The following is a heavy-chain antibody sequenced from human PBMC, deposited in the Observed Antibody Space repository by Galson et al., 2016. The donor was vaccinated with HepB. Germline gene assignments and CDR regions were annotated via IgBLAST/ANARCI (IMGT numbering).Heavy chain of an antibody. Sequence: QSGAEVKKPGESLKISCRGSGYTFDSYWIGWVRQMPGKGLEWMAIIYPGDYDIRYSPSFQGQVTISVDKSISTAYLQWSSLTASDTAIYYCARSLTGSYDSGAAIYNHDAMDVWGQGSTGIVS. CDR2: IYPGDYDI. V-gene: IGHV5-51*01. CDR1: GYTFDSYW. CDR3: ARSLTGSYDSGAAIYNHDAMDV. D-gene: IGHD5-12*01. J-gene: IGHJ6*02.